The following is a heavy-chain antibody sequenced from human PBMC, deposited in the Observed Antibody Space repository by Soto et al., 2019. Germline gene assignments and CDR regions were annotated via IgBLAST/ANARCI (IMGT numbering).Heavy chain of an antibody. V-gene: IGHV1-69*01. CDR2: IIPIFGTA. D-gene: IGHD3-9*01. J-gene: IGHJ4*02. CDR1: GGTFSSYA. Sequence: QVQLVQSGAEVKKPGSSVKVSCKASGGTFSSYAISWVRQAPGQGLEWMGGIIPIFGTANYAQKFQGRVTITADESTSTAYMELSSLRYEDTAIYYCARDRHDILTGYSFDYWGQGTLVTVSS. CDR3: ARDRHDILTGYSFDY.